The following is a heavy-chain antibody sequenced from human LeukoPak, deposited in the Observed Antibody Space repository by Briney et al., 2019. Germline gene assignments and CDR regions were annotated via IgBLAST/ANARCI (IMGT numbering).Heavy chain of an antibody. Sequence: GASVKVSCKASGYTFTTYYLHWVRQAPGQGLEWMGIIHPGNGDTLYAQKFQGRVTMTRDTSTGTVYMELSSRTSDDTAVYYCAGGGFGEAYYYYYYMDVWGKGTTVTVSS. V-gene: IGHV1-46*01. J-gene: IGHJ6*03. CDR1: GYTFTTYY. CDR2: IHPGNGDT. CDR3: AGGGFGEAYYYYYYMDV. D-gene: IGHD3-10*01.